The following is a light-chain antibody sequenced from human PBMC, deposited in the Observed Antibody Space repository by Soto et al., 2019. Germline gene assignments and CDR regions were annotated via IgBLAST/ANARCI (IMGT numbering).Light chain of an antibody. Sequence: RVTIPRRASKRVRSSSLAWYQQNPGQAPRLLLCGASIRLIGIPDRLSGSGSGTDFTLTISRLEPGDSAVYHCQQYGSSPTTFGQGTKV. CDR2: GAS. J-gene: IGKJ1*01. V-gene: IGKV3-20*01. CDR1: KRVRSSS. CDR3: QQYGSSPTT.